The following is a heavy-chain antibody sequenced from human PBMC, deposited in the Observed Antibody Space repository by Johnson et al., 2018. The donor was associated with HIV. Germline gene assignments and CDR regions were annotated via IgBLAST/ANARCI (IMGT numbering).Heavy chain of an antibody. D-gene: IGHD5-12*01. J-gene: IGHJ3*02. CDR2: ISYDGSNK. CDR3: ARVQVAMATIGYAFDI. CDR1: GFTFSSYA. V-gene: IGHV3-30-3*01. Sequence: QVQLVESGGGVVQPGRSLRLSCAASGFTFSSYAMHWVRQAPGKGLEWVAVISYDGSNKYYADSVKGRFPIYRDNSKNTLYLQMNSLRAEDTAVYYCARVQVAMATIGYAFDILGQGTMVTVSS.